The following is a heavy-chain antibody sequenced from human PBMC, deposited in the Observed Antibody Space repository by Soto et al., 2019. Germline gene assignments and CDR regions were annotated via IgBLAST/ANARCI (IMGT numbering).Heavy chain of an antibody. CDR2: IIPIFGTA. CDR1: GGTFSSYA. CDR3: ARRRDGYNSASGMDV. Sequence: ASVKVSCKASGGTFSSYAISWVRQAPGQGLEWMGGIIPIFGTANYAQKFQGRVTITADESTSTAYMELSSLRSEDTAVYYCARRRDGYNSASGMDVWGQGTTVTVSS. V-gene: IGHV1-69*13. J-gene: IGHJ6*02. D-gene: IGHD1-1*01.